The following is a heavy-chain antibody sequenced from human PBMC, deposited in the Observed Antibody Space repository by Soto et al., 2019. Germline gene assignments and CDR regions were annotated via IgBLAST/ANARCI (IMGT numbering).Heavy chain of an antibody. CDR1: GGSISSSSYY. CDR3: ARRVTTKYYYYGMDV. CDR2: IYYSGST. Sequence: SEXLSLTCTVSGGSISSSSYYWGWIRQPPGKGLEWIGSIYYSGSTYYNPSLKSRVTISVDTSKNQFSLKLSSVTAADTAVYYCARRVTTKYYYYGMDVWGQGTTVTVSS. V-gene: IGHV4-39*01. J-gene: IGHJ6*02. D-gene: IGHD4-17*01.